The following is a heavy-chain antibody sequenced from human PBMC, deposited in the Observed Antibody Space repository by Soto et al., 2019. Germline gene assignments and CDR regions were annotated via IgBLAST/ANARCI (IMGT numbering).Heavy chain of an antibody. V-gene: IGHV3-74*01. Sequence: DVQLVESGGGLVQPGGSLRLSCAASGFTFSNSWMHWVRQVSGKGLEWVSRINADGTSTSYADSVKGRFTISRDNAKNTLYLHVNSLRDEDTAVYYCAKVLARGVCVPRFDFDSWGQGALVTVSS. J-gene: IGHJ4*02. CDR2: INADGTST. D-gene: IGHD3-10*01. CDR1: GFTFSNSW. CDR3: AKVLARGVCVPRFDFDS.